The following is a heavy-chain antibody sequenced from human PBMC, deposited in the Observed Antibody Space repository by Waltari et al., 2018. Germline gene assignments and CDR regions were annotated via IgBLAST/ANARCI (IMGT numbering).Heavy chain of an antibody. D-gene: IGHD3-10*01. J-gene: IGHJ4*02. CDR3: ARDVRRNHYGSGSYQGIFDY. V-gene: IGHV4-30-4*08. CDR2: IYYSGST. Sequence: QVQLQESGPGLVKPSQTLSLTCTVSGGSISSGDYYWSWIRQPPGKGLEWIGYIYYSGSTYYNPSLKSRVTISVDTSKNQFSLKLSSVTAADTAVYYCARDVRRNHYGSGSYQGIFDYWGQGTLVTVSS. CDR1: GGSISSGDYY.